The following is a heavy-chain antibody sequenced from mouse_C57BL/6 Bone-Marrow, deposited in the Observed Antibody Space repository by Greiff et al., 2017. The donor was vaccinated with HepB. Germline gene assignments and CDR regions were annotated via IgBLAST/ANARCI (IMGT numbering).Heavy chain of an antibody. D-gene: IGHD1-1*01. Sequence: QVQLQQSGAELVKPGASVKLSCKASGYTFTSYWMHWVKQRPGQGLEWIGMIHPNSGSTNYNEKFKSKATLTVDKSSSTAYMQVSSLTSEDSAVYYCARCLLIREDYWGQGTTLTVSS. CDR2: IHPNSGST. J-gene: IGHJ2*01. CDR3: ARCLLIREDY. V-gene: IGHV1-64*01. CDR1: GYTFTSYW.